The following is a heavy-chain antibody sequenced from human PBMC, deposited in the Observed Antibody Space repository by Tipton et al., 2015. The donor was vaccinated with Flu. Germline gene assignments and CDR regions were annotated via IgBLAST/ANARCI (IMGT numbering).Heavy chain of an antibody. CDR1: GDSVTNFY. J-gene: IGHJ5*02. CDR2: IHHTGRS. D-gene: IGHD4-11*01. V-gene: IGHV4-59*08. Sequence: GLVKPSETLSLICTVSGDSVTNFYWNWMWQPPGRGLEWIGYIHHTGRSSYNPSLKSRVTMSVDTSKNQFSLKLSSVTAADTAVYYCARRDYSNYVSEPKNWFDPWGQGALVTVSS. CDR3: ARRDYSNYVSEPKNWFDP.